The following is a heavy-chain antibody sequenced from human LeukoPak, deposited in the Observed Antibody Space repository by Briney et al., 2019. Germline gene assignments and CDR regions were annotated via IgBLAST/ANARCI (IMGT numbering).Heavy chain of an antibody. CDR3: ARAKRWFPYFDY. V-gene: IGHV4-34*01. CDR1: GGSFSGYY. D-gene: IGHD5-24*01. CDR2: INHSGST. Sequence: PSETLSLTCAVYGGSFSGYYWSWIRQPPGKGLEWIGEINHSGSTNYNPSLKSRVTISVDTSKNQFSLKLSSVTAADTAVYYCARAKRWFPYFDYWGQGTLVTVSS. J-gene: IGHJ4*02.